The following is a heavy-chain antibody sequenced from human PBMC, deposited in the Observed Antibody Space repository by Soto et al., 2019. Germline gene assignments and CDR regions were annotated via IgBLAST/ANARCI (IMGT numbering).Heavy chain of an antibody. J-gene: IGHJ4*02. Sequence: SETLSLTCTVSGGSISSYYWSWIRQPPGKGPEWIGYIYYSGSTNYNPSLKSRVTISVDTSKNQFSLKLSSVTAADTAVYYCARDREGSGSYWSQGTLVTVSS. D-gene: IGHD6-19*01. V-gene: IGHV4-59*01. CDR2: IYYSGST. CDR1: GGSISSYY. CDR3: ARDREGSGSY.